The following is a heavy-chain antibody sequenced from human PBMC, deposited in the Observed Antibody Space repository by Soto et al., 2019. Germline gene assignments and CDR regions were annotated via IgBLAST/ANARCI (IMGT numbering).Heavy chain of an antibody. Sequence: QVQVVQSGAEVKKPGASVKVSCKASGYTFTTYVMHWVRQAPGQRLEWMGWINAGNDNTKYSQKFQGRVTITRDTSAITVYMELSSLSSEDTAVYYCARVGHYYYGMDVWGQGTTVTVSS. V-gene: IGHV1-3*01. CDR3: ARVGHYYYGMDV. J-gene: IGHJ6*02. CDR2: INAGNDNT. CDR1: GYTFTTYV. D-gene: IGHD3-3*01.